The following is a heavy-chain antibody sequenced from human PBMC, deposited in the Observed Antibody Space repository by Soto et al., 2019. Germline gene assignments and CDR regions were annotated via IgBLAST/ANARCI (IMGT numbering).Heavy chain of an antibody. J-gene: IGHJ5*02. CDR1: GFMFSTTD. Sequence: PGGTLRLSCAASGFMFSTTDMSWVRQAPGKGLEWLTTIEGSGEITYYADSVKGRFTSSRDNSKSTVYLQMDSLTADDTAVYFWVKNSGWFSTWGQGTPVTVSS. V-gene: IGHV3-23*01. CDR3: VKNSGWFST. D-gene: IGHD3-10*01. CDR2: IEGSGEIT.